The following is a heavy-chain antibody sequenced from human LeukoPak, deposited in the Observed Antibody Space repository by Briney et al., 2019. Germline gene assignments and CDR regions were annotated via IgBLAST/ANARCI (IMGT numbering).Heavy chain of an antibody. V-gene: IGHV3-30*04. CDR1: GFTFSSYA. CDR2: MSYDGSNK. CDR3: AREVDCSSTSCYWGMDV. D-gene: IGHD2-2*01. Sequence: PGRSLRLSCAASGFTFSSYAMHWVRQAPGKGLEWVAVMSYDGSNKYYADSVKGRFTISRDNSKNTLYLQMNSLRAEDTAVYYCAREVDCSSTSCYWGMDVWGKGTTVTVSS. J-gene: IGHJ6*04.